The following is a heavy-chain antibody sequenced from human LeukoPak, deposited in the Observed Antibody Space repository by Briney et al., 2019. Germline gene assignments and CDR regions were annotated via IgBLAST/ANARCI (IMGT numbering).Heavy chain of an antibody. V-gene: IGHV1-46*01. J-gene: IGHJ4*02. CDR2: INPSGGSS. CDR1: GYTFTSYY. Sequence: ASVKVSCKASGYTFTSYYMHWVRQAPGQGLELMGIINPSGGSSSYAQKFQGRVTMTRDTSTSTVYMELSSLRSEDTAVYYCARVRGYCSGGSCRGGFDYWGQGTLVTVSS. D-gene: IGHD2-15*01. CDR3: ARVRGYCSGGSCRGGFDY.